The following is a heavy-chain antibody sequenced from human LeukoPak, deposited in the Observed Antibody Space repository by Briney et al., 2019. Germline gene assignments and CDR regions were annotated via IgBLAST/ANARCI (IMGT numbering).Heavy chain of an antibody. CDR3: ARGVVVHYTWVDP. CDR2: ISANDGSA. V-gene: IGHV1-18*01. Sequence: ASVKVSCKASGYRFTSYGISWVRQAPGQGLEWMGWISANDGSANYTQKLQGRVTMTTDTSTSTAYMERRDLRSDDTAVYYCARGVVVHYTWVDPWGPGTPGTVSS. D-gene: IGHD2-2*01. CDR1: GYRFTSYG. J-gene: IGHJ5*02.